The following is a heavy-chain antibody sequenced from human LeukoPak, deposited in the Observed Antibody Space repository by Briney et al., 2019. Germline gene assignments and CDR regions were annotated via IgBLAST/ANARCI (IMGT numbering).Heavy chain of an antibody. CDR1: DDSITDSYYY. J-gene: IGHJ4*02. V-gene: IGHV4-39*01. CDR2: IYHTGTS. Sequence: SETLSLTCTVSDDSITDSYYYWGWLRQPPGKGLEWIGSIYHTGTSYHNPSLKSRVTISVDTSKDQFSLNLSSVTAADTAVYYCARHTTNSHRHIDYWGQGTLVTVSS. D-gene: IGHD1-1*01. CDR3: ARHTTNSHRHIDY.